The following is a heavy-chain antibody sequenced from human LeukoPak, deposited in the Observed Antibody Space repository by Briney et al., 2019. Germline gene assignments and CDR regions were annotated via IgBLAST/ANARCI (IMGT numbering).Heavy chain of an antibody. J-gene: IGHJ6*02. CDR3: ARVAVPAASGYYYYYGMDV. D-gene: IGHD2-2*01. CDR1: GFTFSSYT. Sequence: GGSLRLSCAASGFTFSSYTMHWVRQAPGKGLEYVSAISGNGGSTYYANSVKGRFTISRDNSKNTLYLQMGSLRAEDMAVYYCARVAVPAASGYYYYYGMDVWGQGTTVTVSS. V-gene: IGHV3-64*01. CDR2: ISGNGGST.